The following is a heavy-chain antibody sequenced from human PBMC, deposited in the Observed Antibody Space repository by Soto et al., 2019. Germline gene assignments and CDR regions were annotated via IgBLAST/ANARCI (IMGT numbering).Heavy chain of an antibody. Sequence: QVQLVESGGGVVQPGRSLRVSCAASGLTFISYGMHWVRQAPGKGLEWVAVISYDGSNKYYADSVKGRFTISRDNSKNTLYLQMNSLRAEDTAVYYCAKESRADYYFDYWGQGTLVTVSS. CDR1: GLTFISYG. J-gene: IGHJ4*02. CDR3: AKESRADYYFDY. V-gene: IGHV3-30*18. CDR2: ISYDGSNK.